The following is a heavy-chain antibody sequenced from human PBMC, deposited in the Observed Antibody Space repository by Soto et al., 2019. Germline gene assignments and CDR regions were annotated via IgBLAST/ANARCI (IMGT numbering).Heavy chain of an antibody. CDR2: IYYNGTT. D-gene: IGHD3-16*01. Sequence: SETLSLTCTVSGGSISSPNFYWSWIRQHPGKGLEWIGHIYYNGTTYYNPTLKSRVTISVDTSKNQFSLKVNSVTAADTAVYYSARVERYYDSGVWGGYFQFWGQGTLVTVSS. CDR1: GGSISSPNFY. J-gene: IGHJ4*02. V-gene: IGHV4-31*03. CDR3: ARVERYYDSGVWGGYFQF.